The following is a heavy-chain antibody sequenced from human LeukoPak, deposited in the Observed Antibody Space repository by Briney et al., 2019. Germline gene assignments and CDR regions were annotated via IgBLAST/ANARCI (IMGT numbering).Heavy chain of an antibody. CDR2: IIPIFGTA. D-gene: IGHD6-13*01. Sequence: SVKVSCKASGGTFSSYAISWVRQAPGQGLEWMGGIIPIFGTANYAQKFQGRVTITADESTSTAYMELSSLRSEDTAVYYCARTLYSSSWYYWYFDLWGRGTLVTVSS. CDR3: ARTLYSSSWYYWYFDL. CDR1: GGTFSSYA. V-gene: IGHV1-69*13. J-gene: IGHJ2*01.